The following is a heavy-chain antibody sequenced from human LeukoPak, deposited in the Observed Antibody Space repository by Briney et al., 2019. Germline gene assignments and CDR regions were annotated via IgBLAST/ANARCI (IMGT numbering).Heavy chain of an antibody. CDR2: IYYSGST. J-gene: IGHJ3*02. CDR1: GGSISSGGYS. V-gene: IGHV4-30-4*07. Sequence: SETLSLTCAVSGGSISSGGYSWSWIRQPPGKGLEWIGYIYYSGSTYYNPSLKSRVTISVDTSKNQFSLKLSSVTAADTAVYYCARGSGYSSAFDIWGQGTMVTVSS. CDR3: ARGSGYSSAFDI. D-gene: IGHD3-3*01.